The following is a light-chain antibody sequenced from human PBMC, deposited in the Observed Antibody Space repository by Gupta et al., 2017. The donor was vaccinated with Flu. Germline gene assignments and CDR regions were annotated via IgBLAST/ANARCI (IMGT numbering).Light chain of an antibody. Sequence: DIVMTQDPLSLSVTPGQPASISCKSSQSLLNSDGRTNLYWYLQKPGQPPHLLIHEVSNRGSGVPHRFSGSGSGTDFTLQISRVETEDVGVYSCRQSLQLPITFGRRTTVEIK. CDR1: QSLLNSDGRTN. V-gene: IGKV2D-29*01. CDR2: EVS. CDR3: RQSLQLPIT. J-gene: IGKJ4*01.